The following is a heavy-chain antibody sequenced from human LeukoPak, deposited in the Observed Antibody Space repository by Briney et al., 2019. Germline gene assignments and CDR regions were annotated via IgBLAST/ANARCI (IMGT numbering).Heavy chain of an antibody. CDR2: ISGSGGST. CDR1: GFTFNTYA. D-gene: IGHD3-22*01. J-gene: IGHJ4*02. V-gene: IGHV3-23*01. CDR3: AKDWSPPIYYYDSSGYYDY. Sequence: GGSLRLSCAASGFTFNTYAITWVRQPPGKGLEWVSGISGSGGSTSYADSVKGRFTISRDNSKNTLSLQMNSLRAEDTAVYYCAKDWSPPIYYYDSSGYYDYWGQGTLVTVSS.